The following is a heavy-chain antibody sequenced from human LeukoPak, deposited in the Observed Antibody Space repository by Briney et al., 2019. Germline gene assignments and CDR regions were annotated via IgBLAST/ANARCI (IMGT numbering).Heavy chain of an antibody. D-gene: IGHD6-19*01. CDR1: GFTFSSDA. Sequence: GGSLRLSCAASGFTFSSDAMTSVRQAPGKGLEWVADISGSGNSPNYADSVKGRFTISRDNSNNTLYLQMKTLSAEDTAVYYCAKNQRAVAGTCFDNWGQGTLVTVSS. V-gene: IGHV3-23*01. J-gene: IGHJ4*02. CDR2: ISGSGNSP. CDR3: AKNQRAVAGTCFDN.